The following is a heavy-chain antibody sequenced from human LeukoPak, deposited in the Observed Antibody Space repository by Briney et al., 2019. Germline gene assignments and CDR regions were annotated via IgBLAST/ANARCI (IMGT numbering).Heavy chain of an antibody. CDR1: GYTFTSYD. CDR2: MNPNSGNT. J-gene: IGHJ4*02. Sequence: ASVKVSCKASGYTFTSYDINWVRQATGQGLEWMGWMNPNSGNTGYAQKFQGRVTMTRNTSISTAYMELSSLRSEDTAVYYCATAPYTSYPTIDFWGQGTLVTVSS. D-gene: IGHD6-6*01. CDR3: ATAPYTSYPTIDF. V-gene: IGHV1-8*01.